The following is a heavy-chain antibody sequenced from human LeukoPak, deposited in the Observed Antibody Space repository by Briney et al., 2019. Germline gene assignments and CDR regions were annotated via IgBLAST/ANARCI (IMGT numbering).Heavy chain of an antibody. CDR1: GYTFTGYY. D-gene: IGHD5-12*01. J-gene: IGHJ4*02. CDR3: ARADSGYEFDY. CDR2: INPNGGAT. Sequence: VSVKVSCKASGYTFTGYYMHWVRQAPGQGLEWMGWINPNGGATNSAQKFQGRVTMTRDTSISTAYMELSRLRSDDTAVYYCARADSGYEFDYWGQGTLVTVSS. V-gene: IGHV1-2*02.